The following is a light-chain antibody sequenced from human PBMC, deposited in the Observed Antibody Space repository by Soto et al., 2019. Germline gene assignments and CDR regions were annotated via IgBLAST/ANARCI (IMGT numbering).Light chain of an antibody. J-gene: IGLJ1*01. V-gene: IGLV2-11*01. CDR3: CSYAGRYTYV. CDR1: SSDVGGYNR. Sequence: QSALTQPHSVSGSPGQSVTISCTGTSSDVGGYNRVSWYQQYPGKAPKLMIYDVSKRPSGVPGRFSGSKSGTTASLTISGFQPEDEADYYCCSYAGRYTYVFGSGTKLTVL. CDR2: DVS.